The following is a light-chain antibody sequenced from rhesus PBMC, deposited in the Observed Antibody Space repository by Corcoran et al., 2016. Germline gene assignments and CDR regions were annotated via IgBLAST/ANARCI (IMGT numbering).Light chain of an antibody. CDR2: SAY. J-gene: IGKJ1*01. CDR3: QQYNDLLRT. V-gene: IGKV3-40*03. Sequence: EIVMTQSPATLSLSPGETATLSCRASESVGSYLAWYQQKPGQAPKLLVHSAYFRATGIPDRFSGSGSRTEFTLTISSLEPEDVGVYHCQQYNDLLRTFGRGTKVEIK. CDR1: ESVGSY.